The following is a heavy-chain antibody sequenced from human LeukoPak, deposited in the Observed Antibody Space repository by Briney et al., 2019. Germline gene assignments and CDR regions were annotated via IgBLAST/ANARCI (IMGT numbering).Heavy chain of an antibody. J-gene: IGHJ4*02. CDR3: AKGGSEWYYFDY. V-gene: IGHV3-23*01. CDR2: ISGSGGDT. Sequence: GGSLRLSCAASGFTFRNYAIYWVRQAPGKGLEWVSGISGSGGDTYFADSVKGRFTISRDHSKNTVFLQMNSLRAEDTAVYYCAKGGSEWYYFDYWGQGTLVTVSS. D-gene: IGHD3-3*01. CDR1: GFTFRNYA.